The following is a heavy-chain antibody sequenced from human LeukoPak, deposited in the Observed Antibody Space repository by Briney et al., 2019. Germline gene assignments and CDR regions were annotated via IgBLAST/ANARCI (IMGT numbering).Heavy chain of an antibody. Sequence: PGGSLRLSCAASGFTFSSYGMSWVRQAPGKGLEWVSAISGSGGSTYYADSVKGRFTISRDNSKNTLYLQMNSLRAEDTAVYYCAKFGYCSGGSCYSFVRYFDYWGQGTLVTVSS. CDR1: GFTFSSYG. CDR2: ISGSGGST. V-gene: IGHV3-23*01. J-gene: IGHJ4*02. CDR3: AKFGYCSGGSCYSFVRYFDY. D-gene: IGHD2-15*01.